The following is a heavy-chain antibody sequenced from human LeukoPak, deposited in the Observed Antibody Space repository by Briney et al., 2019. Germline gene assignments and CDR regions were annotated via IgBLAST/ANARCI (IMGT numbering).Heavy chain of an antibody. Sequence: PGGFLRLSCAASGFTFSSYGMHWVRQAPGKGLEWVAVISYDGSNKYYADSVKGRFTISRDNSKNTLYLQMNSLRTEDTAVYYCAKVKSPVTIGWPLFDIWGQGTMVTVSS. D-gene: IGHD5-24*01. CDR3: AKVKSPVTIGWPLFDI. V-gene: IGHV3-30*18. J-gene: IGHJ3*02. CDR2: ISYDGSNK. CDR1: GFTFSSYG.